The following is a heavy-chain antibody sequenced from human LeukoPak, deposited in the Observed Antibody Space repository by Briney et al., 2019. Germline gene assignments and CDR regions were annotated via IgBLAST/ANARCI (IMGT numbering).Heavy chain of an antibody. CDR3: AKVFGIVGTFDY. Sequence: PGRSLRLSCAASGFTFSSYGMHWVRQAPGKGLEWVAVIWYDGSNKYYADSVKGRFTISRDNSKNTLYLQMNSLRAEDTAVYYCAKVFGIVGTFDYWGQGTLVTVSS. CDR2: IWYDGSNK. J-gene: IGHJ4*02. CDR1: GFTFSSYG. D-gene: IGHD1-26*01. V-gene: IGHV3-33*06.